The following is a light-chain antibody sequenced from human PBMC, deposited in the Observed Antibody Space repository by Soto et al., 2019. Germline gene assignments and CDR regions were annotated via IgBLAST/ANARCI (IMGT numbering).Light chain of an antibody. CDR1: QSISSY. Sequence: DIQMTQSPSSLSASVGYRVTITCRASQSISSYLNWYQQKPGKAPKLLIYAASSLQSGVPSRFSGSGSGTDFTLTISSLQPEDFATYYCQQSYSTPLGFGGGTKVEIK. CDR2: AAS. V-gene: IGKV1-39*01. J-gene: IGKJ4*01. CDR3: QQSYSTPLG.